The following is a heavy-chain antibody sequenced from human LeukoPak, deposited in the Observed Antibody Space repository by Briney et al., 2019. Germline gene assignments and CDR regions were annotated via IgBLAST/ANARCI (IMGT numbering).Heavy chain of an antibody. V-gene: IGHV4-59*12. CDR1: GGSISSYY. CDR2: IYYSGST. CDR3: ARGRGSGYDLTGGDYYYGMDV. Sequence: SETLSLTCTVSGGSISSYYWSWIRQPPGKGLEWIGYIYYSGSTNYNPSLKSRVTISVDTSKNQFSLKLSSVTAADTAVYYCARGRGSGYDLTGGDYYYGMDVWGQGTTVTVSS. J-gene: IGHJ6*02. D-gene: IGHD5-12*01.